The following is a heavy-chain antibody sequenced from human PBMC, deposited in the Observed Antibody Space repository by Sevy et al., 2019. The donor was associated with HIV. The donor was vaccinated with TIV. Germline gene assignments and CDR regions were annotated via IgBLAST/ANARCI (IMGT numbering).Heavy chain of an antibody. CDR2: IIPIFGTA. Sequence: ASVKVSCKASGGTFSSYAISWVRQAPVQGLEWMGGIIPIFGTANYAQKFQGRVTITADESTSTAYMELSSLRSEDTAVYYCARDVVATIDGMDVWGQGTTVTVSS. CDR1: GGTFSSYA. D-gene: IGHD5-12*01. V-gene: IGHV1-69*13. J-gene: IGHJ6*02. CDR3: ARDVVATIDGMDV.